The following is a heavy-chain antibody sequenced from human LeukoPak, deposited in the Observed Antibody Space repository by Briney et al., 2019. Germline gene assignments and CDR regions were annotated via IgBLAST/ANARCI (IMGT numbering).Heavy chain of an antibody. CDR2: ISSSSSYI. D-gene: IGHD1-14*01. Sequence: GGSLRLSCAASGFTFSSYSMNWVRQAPGKGLEWVSSISSSSSYIYYADSVKGRFTIPRDNAKNSLYLQMNSLRAEDTAVYYCWGGPAGSGIAFDPWGQGALVTVSS. CDR1: GFTFSSYS. V-gene: IGHV3-21*01. CDR3: WGGPAGSGIAFDP. J-gene: IGHJ5*02.